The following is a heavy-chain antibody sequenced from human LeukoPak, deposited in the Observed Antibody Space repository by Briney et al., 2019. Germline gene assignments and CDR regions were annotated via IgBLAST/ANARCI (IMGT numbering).Heavy chain of an antibody. D-gene: IGHD1-26*01. J-gene: IGHJ4*02. CDR1: GFTFSSYA. CDR3: ANGRGELPYYFDY. Sequence: TGGSLRLSCAASGFTFSSYAMSWVRQAPGKGLEWVSAISGSGGSTYYADSVKGRFTISKDNSKNTLYLQMNSLRAEDTAVYYCANGRGELPYYFDYWGQGTLVTVSS. V-gene: IGHV3-23*01. CDR2: ISGSGGST.